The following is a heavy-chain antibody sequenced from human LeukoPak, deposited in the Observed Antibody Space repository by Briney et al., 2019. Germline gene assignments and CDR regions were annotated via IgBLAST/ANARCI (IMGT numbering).Heavy chain of an antibody. CDR2: IIPICGTA. Sequence: GASVKVSCMSSRGTFSSYAMSGVRQAPGQGLEWMGVIIPICGTANYAQKFQGRVTITADESTSTAYMELSSLRSEDTAVHYCARDLAQVAGTDYWGQGTLVTVSS. J-gene: IGHJ4*02. CDR3: ARDLAQVAGTDY. D-gene: IGHD6-19*01. CDR1: RGTFSSYA. V-gene: IGHV1-69*01.